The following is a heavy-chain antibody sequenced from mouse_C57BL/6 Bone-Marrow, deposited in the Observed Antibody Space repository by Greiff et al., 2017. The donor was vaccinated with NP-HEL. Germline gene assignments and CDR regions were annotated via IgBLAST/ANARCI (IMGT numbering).Heavy chain of an antibody. V-gene: IGHV1-61*01. CDR3: ARGYDYDGYYFDY. CDR2: IYPSDSET. J-gene: IGHJ2*01. CDR1: GYTFTSYW. Sequence: QVQLQQSGAELVRPGSSVKLSCKASGYTFTSYWMDWVKQRPGQGLEWIGNIYPSDSETHYNQKFKDKATLTVDKSSSTAYMQLSSLTSEDSAVYYCARGYDYDGYYFDYWGQGTTLTVSS. D-gene: IGHD2-4*01.